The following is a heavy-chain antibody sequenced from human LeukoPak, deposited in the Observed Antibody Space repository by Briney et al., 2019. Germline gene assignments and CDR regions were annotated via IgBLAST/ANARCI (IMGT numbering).Heavy chain of an antibody. CDR1: GYSFTTHW. CDR2: IYPGTSDT. V-gene: IGHV5-51*01. J-gene: IGHJ5*02. D-gene: IGHD2-2*03. CDR3: ASGYCSRASCQEWFDP. Sequence: GESLKISCKGSGYSFTTHWVAWVRQMPGKGLEWMGIIYPGTSDTRYSPSFQGQVTISADKSIRTAYLQWSSLKASDTAMYYCASGYCSRASCQEWFDPWGQGTLVTVSS.